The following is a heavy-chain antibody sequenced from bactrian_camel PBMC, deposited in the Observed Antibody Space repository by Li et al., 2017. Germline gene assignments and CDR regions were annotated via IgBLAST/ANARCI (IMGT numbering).Heavy chain of an antibody. D-gene: IGHD6*01. Sequence: VQLVESGGGLVQPGGSLRLSCVASGFTFSAYDMSWVRQAPGKGLEWVSGINSRGVSTFYAESVKGRFTISRDNAENTVYLQMNSLKSDDTALYYCVKGARAWAAGTYFGYWGQGTQVTVS. J-gene: IGHJ6*01. CDR1: GFTFSAYD. V-gene: IGHV3S40*01. CDR3: VKGARAWAAGTYFGY. CDR2: INSRGVST.